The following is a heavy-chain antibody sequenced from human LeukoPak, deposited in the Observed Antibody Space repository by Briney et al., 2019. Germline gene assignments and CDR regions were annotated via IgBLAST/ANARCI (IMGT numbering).Heavy chain of an antibody. CDR3: AGGWLGGLLGGY. D-gene: IGHD3-10*01. V-gene: IGHV4-59*01. Sequence: SETLSLTCTVSGGSISSYYWSWIRQPPGKGLEWIGYIYYSGSTNYNPSLKSRVTISVDTSKNQFSQKLSSVTAAEPAVFYCAGGWLGGLLGGYWGQGTLVTVSS. CDR1: GGSISSYY. J-gene: IGHJ4*02. CDR2: IYYSGST.